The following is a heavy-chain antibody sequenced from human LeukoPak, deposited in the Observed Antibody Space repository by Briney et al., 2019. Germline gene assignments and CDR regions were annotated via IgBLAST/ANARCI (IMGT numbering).Heavy chain of an antibody. CDR1: GFTFSSYW. V-gene: IGHV3-7*03. Sequence: GGSLRLSCAASGFTFSSYWMNWARQAPGKGLEWVASINHSGNVNYYVDSVKGRFTISRDNAKNSLYLQMSNLRAEDTAVYFCARGGGLDVWGQGATVTVSS. J-gene: IGHJ6*02. D-gene: IGHD3-16*01. CDR3: ARGGGLDV. CDR2: INHSGNVN.